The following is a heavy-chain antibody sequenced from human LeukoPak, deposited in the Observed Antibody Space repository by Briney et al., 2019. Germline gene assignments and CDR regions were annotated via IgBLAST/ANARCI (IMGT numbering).Heavy chain of an antibody. CDR3: ATLTQIIAVAGRVDDS. CDR1: GYTLTELS. V-gene: IGHV1-24*01. CDR2: FDPEDGET. D-gene: IGHD6-19*01. J-gene: IGHJ4*02. Sequence: ASVKVSCKVSGYTLTELSMHWVRQAPGKGLEWMGGFDPEDGETIYAQKFQGRVTMTEDTSTDTAYMELSSLRSEDTAVYYCATLTQIIAVAGRVDDSWGQGTLVIVSS.